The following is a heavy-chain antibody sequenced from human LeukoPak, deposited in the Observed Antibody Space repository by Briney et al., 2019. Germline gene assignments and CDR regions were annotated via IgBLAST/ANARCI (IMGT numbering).Heavy chain of an antibody. Sequence: PSETLSLTCAVYGGSFSGYYWSWIRQPPGKGLEWIGDINDGGSTNYNPSLKSRVTISVDTSKNQFSLKLSSVAAADTAVYYCARLWHYDFWSGYYRPNDYGMDVWGQGTTVTVSS. CDR3: ARLWHYDFWSGYYRPNDYGMDV. J-gene: IGHJ6*02. V-gene: IGHV4-34*01. D-gene: IGHD3-3*01. CDR2: INDGGST. CDR1: GGSFSGYY.